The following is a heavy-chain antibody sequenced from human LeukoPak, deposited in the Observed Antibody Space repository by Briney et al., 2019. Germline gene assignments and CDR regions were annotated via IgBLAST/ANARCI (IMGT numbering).Heavy chain of an antibody. CDR2: IKQDGSEK. V-gene: IGHV3-7*01. D-gene: IGHD2-15*01. CDR3: AREKSSPFDY. CDR1: GFTFSRYW. J-gene: IGHJ4*02. Sequence: GGSLRLSCAAPGFTFSRYWMSWVRQAPGRGLEWVANIKQDGSEKYYVDSVKGRFTISRDNAKNSLYLQMNSLRAEDTAVYYCAREKSSPFDYWGQGTLVTVSS.